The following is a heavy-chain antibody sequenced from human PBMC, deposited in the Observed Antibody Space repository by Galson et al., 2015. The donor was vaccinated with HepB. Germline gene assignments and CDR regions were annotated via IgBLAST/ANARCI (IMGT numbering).Heavy chain of an antibody. CDR3: AREAYYYDSSGYYDYYYYGMDV. J-gene: IGHJ6*02. D-gene: IGHD3-22*01. V-gene: IGHV1-69*13. Sequence: SVKVSCKASGGTFSSYAISWVRQAPGQGLEWMGGIIPIFGTANYAQKFQGRVTITADESTSTAYMELSSLRSEDTAVYYCAREAYYYDSSGYYDYYYYGMDVWGQGTTVTVSS. CDR1: GGTFSSYA. CDR2: IIPIFGTA.